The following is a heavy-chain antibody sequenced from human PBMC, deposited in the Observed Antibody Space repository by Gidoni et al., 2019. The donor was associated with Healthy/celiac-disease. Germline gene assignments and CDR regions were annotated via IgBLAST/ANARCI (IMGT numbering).Heavy chain of an antibody. CDR1: GYTFATYS. V-gene: IGHV1-18*01. Sequence: QVQLVQSGAEVKKPGASVKVSCKASGYTFATYSISWMRQAPGQWLEWMGWISAYNGNKNYAQKLQCRVTMTTDTSMSIAYMELRFLSSEDSAVYYCARDVFSDLVGAYYYYYYGMDVWGQGTTVTVSS. D-gene: IGHD1-26*01. CDR3: ARDVFSDLVGAYYYYYYGMDV. CDR2: ISAYNGNK. J-gene: IGHJ6*02.